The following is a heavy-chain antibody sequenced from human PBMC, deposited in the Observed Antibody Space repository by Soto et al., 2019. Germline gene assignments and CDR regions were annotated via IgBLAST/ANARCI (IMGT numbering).Heavy chain of an antibody. CDR2: IRWNSAGK. V-gene: IGHV3-9*01. Sequence: AGGSLRLSCAASGFTFDDYAMHWVRKAPGKGLEWVSGIRWNSAGKGYADSVQGRFTISRDNAKNSLFLQMDSLRPEDTAFYYSVKDFRPSESDPSGYFDYWGQGTLVTISS. CDR3: VKDFRPSESDPSGYFDY. CDR1: GFTFDDYA. D-gene: IGHD3-22*01. J-gene: IGHJ4*02.